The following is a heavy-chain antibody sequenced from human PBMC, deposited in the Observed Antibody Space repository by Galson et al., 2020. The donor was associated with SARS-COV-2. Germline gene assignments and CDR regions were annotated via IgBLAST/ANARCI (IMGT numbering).Heavy chain of an antibody. CDR3: ARAGGTAAGYDY. Sequence: SETLSLTCDVSGGPINTNNWWSWVRQPPGKGLEWIGEIQRTGSTNYNPSLKSRITISLDKSKNQFSLNLTSATAADTAVYYCARAGGTAAGYDYWGQGTLVTVSS. V-gene: IGHV4-4*02. CDR1: GGPINTNNW. J-gene: IGHJ4*02. D-gene: IGHD6-13*01. CDR2: IQRTGST.